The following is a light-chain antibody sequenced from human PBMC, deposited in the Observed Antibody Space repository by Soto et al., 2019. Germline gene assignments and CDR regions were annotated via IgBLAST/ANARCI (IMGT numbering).Light chain of an antibody. V-gene: IGKV3-15*01. CDR1: QTVSSN. Sequence: EIVLTQSPGTLSLSPGESATLSCRASQTVSSNVAWYQQRPGQAPRLLIDGAFTRATGVPARFSGSRSGTEFTLTISSPQSEDFALYYCQQHNNWPYTFGQGTRLEI. CDR3: QQHNNWPYT. J-gene: IGKJ5*01. CDR2: GAF.